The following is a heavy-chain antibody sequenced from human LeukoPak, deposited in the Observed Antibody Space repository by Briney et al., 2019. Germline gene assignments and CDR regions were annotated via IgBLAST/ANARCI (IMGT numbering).Heavy chain of an antibody. CDR1: GFTFSSYA. D-gene: IGHD2-21*02. J-gene: IGHJ4*02. Sequence: PGGSLRLSCAPSGFTFSSYAMSWVRQAPGKGLEWVSAISGSGGSTYYADSVKGRFTISRDNSKDTLYLQMNSLRAEDTAVYYCAKGAYCVGDCPRGYYLDYWGQGTLVTVSS. CDR2: ISGSGGST. V-gene: IGHV3-23*01. CDR3: AKGAYCVGDCPRGYYLDY.